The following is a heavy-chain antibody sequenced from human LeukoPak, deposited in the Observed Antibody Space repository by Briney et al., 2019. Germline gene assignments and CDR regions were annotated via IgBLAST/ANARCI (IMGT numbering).Heavy chain of an antibody. CDR1: GGTFSSYA. D-gene: IGHD2/OR15-2a*01. Sequence: GASVKVSCKASGGTFSSYAISWVRQAPGQGLEWMGGIIPIFGTANYAQKFQGRVTITTDESTSTAYMELSSLRSEDTAVYYCARAGFLGLKTLNWFDPWGRGTLVTVSS. CDR3: ARAGFLGLKTLNWFDP. V-gene: IGHV1-69*05. J-gene: IGHJ5*02. CDR2: IIPIFGTA.